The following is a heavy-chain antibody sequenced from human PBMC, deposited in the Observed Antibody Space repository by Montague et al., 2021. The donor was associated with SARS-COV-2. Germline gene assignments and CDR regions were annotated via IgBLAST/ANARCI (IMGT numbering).Heavy chain of an antibody. CDR3: ARDVAPSYGSGTYYNRIDGVDI. CDR2: IYTSGST. CDR1: GGSISSGSYY. Sequence: TLSLTCTVSGGSISSGSYYWSWIRQPAGKGLEWIGRIYTSGSTNYNPSLKSRVTISVDTSKNQFSLKLSSVTAADTAVYYCARDVAPSYGSGTYYNRIDGVDIWGQGTMVTVSS. J-gene: IGHJ3*02. D-gene: IGHD3-10*01. V-gene: IGHV4-61*02.